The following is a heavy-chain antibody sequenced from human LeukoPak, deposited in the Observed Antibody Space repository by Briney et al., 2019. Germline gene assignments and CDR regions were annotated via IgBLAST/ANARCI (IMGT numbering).Heavy chain of an antibody. CDR3: LRDWYGSGSYWQIRESYFDY. D-gene: IGHD3-10*01. CDR2: IKSKTDGGTT. CDR1: GFTFSNAW. V-gene: IGHV3-15*01. Sequence: GGSLRLSCAASGFTFSNAWMSWVRQAPAKGLEWVGRIKSKTDGGTTDYAAPVKGRFTISRDDSKNTLYLQMNSLKTEDTAVYYCLRDWYGSGSYWQIRESYFDYWGQGTLVTVSS. J-gene: IGHJ4*02.